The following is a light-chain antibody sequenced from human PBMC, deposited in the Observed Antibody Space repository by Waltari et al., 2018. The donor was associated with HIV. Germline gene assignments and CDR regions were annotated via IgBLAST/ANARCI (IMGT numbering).Light chain of an antibody. Sequence: QLVLTQSPSASASLGASVKLTCTLSSGHSNFAIAWHQQQPDKGPQYLMKLNSDGSHRKADGGPARFSGSSSGAERYLTISGVQSEDEADYFCQTWGTGIQVVFGGGTKLTVL. CDR1: SGHSNFA. CDR3: QTWGTGIQVV. J-gene: IGLJ2*01. CDR2: LNSDGSH. V-gene: IGLV4-69*01.